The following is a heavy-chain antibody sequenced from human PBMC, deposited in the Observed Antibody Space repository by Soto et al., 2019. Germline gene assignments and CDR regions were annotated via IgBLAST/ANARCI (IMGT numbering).Heavy chain of an antibody. D-gene: IGHD6-13*01. CDR3: AKAQYSSSWYEGFDY. V-gene: IGHV3-23*01. CDR1: GFTFSSYA. CDR2: ISGSGGST. Sequence: GGSLRLSCAASGFTFSSYATSWVRQAPGKGLEWVSAISGSGGSTYYADSVKGRFTISRDNSKNTLYLQMNSLRAEDTAVYYCAKAQYSSSWYEGFDYWGQGTLVTVSS. J-gene: IGHJ4*02.